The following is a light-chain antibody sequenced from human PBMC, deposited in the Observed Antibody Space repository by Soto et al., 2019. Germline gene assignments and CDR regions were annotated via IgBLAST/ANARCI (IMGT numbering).Light chain of an antibody. Sequence: QSALTQPRSVSGSPGQSVAISCTGTSSDVGGYNYVSWYQQHPGKAPKLIIYDVSKWPSGVPDRFSGSKSANTASLTISGLQAEDEADYYCCSYAGNYFVIFGGGTKLTVL. CDR1: SSDVGGYNY. V-gene: IGLV2-11*01. CDR2: DVS. CDR3: CSYAGNYFVI. J-gene: IGLJ2*01.